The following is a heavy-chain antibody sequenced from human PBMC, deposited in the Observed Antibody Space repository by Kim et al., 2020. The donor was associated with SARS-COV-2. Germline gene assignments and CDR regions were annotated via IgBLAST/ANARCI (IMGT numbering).Heavy chain of an antibody. D-gene: IGHD2-15*01. J-gene: IGHJ4*02. Sequence: SADSVKGRFTISRGNSKNTLYLQMNSLRAEDTAVYYCAKCSLAVVAAVDYWGQGTLVTVSS. V-gene: IGHV3-23*01. CDR3: AKCSLAVVAAVDY.